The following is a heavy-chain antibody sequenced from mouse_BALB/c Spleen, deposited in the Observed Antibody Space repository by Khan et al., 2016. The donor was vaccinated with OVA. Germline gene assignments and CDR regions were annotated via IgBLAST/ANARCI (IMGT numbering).Heavy chain of an antibody. CDR3: ARGNYYGYYFDD. CDR1: GYSITSGYA. J-gene: IGHJ2*01. Sequence: EVQLQESGPGLVKPSQSLSLTCTVTGYSITSGYAWNWIRQFPGNKLEWMGYISYSGVTSYTPSLNSRISITRDTSKNQFFLQLTSVTTEDTASYYCARGNYYGYYFDDWGQGTTLTVSS. D-gene: IGHD1-1*01. V-gene: IGHV3-2*02. CDR2: ISYSGVT.